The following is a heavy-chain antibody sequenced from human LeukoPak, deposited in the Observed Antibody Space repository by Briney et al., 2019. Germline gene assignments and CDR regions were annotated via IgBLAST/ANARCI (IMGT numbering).Heavy chain of an antibody. Sequence: GGSLRLSCAASGFTFSSYAMSWVRQAPGKGLEWVSAISGSGGSTYYADSVKGRFTISRDNSKNTLYLQMNSLRAEDTAVYYCARDPPFSSTIFGVVQRKNWFDPWGQGTLVTVSS. D-gene: IGHD3-3*01. CDR2: ISGSGGST. J-gene: IGHJ5*02. V-gene: IGHV3-23*01. CDR1: GFTFSSYA. CDR3: ARDPPFSSTIFGVVQRKNWFDP.